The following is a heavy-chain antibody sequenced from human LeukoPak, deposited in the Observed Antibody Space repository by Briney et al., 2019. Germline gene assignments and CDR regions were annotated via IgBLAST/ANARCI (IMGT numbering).Heavy chain of an antibody. Sequence: ASVKVSCKASGYTFTSYDINWVRQATGQGLEWMGWMNPNSGNTGYAQKFQGRVTMTRNTSISTAYMELSSLRSEDTAVYYCARTYYDFRSGLEEAFDIWGQGTMVTVSS. J-gene: IGHJ3*02. CDR2: MNPNSGNT. V-gene: IGHV1-8*01. CDR1: GYTFTSYD. D-gene: IGHD3-3*01. CDR3: ARTYYDFRSGLEEAFDI.